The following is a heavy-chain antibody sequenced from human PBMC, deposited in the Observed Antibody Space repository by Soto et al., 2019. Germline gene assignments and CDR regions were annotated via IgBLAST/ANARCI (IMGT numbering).Heavy chain of an antibody. CDR1: GYSFSGFY. V-gene: IGHV1-2*04. D-gene: IGHD3-16*01. J-gene: IGHJ3*02. CDR3: AIIMTHRDSFDI. Sequence: QVQLVQSGAEVKKPGASVKVSCKASGYSFSGFYIHWMRQAPGQGLEWVGWINPNSGATTYAQKFQDSVALTSDTSISTAYMDLSRLTSDDTAIYYCAIIMTHRDSFDIWGQGTMVTVSS. CDR2: INPNSGAT.